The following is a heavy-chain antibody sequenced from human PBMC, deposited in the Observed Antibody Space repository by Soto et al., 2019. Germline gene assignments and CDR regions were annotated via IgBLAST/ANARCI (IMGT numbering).Heavy chain of an antibody. CDR2: ISAYNGNT. CDR3: ARDLSIAAAGTGNY. V-gene: IGHV1-18*04. CDR1: GYTFTSYG. J-gene: IGHJ4*02. D-gene: IGHD6-13*01. Sequence: ASVKVSCKASGYTFTSYGISWVRQAPGQGLEWMGWISAYNGNTNYAQKLQGRVTMTTDTSTSTAYMELRSLRSDVTAVYYCARDLSIAAAGTGNYWGQGTLVTVSS.